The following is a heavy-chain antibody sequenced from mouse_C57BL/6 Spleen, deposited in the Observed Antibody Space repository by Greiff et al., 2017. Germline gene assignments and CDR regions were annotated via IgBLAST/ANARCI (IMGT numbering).Heavy chain of an antibody. J-gene: IGHJ3*01. D-gene: IGHD2-5*01. Sequence: VQLQQPGAELVMPGASVKLSCKASGYTFTSYWMHWVKQRPGQGLEWIGEIDPSDSYTNYNQKFKGKSTLTVDKSSSTAYMQLSSLTSEDSEVYYCARGYYSNYVWFAYWGQGTLVTVSA. CDR2: IDPSDSYT. CDR1: GYTFTSYW. CDR3: ARGYYSNYVWFAY. V-gene: IGHV1-69*01.